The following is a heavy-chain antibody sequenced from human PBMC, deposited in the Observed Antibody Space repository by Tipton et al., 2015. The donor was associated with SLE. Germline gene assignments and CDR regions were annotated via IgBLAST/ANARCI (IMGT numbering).Heavy chain of an antibody. J-gene: IGHJ3*02. Sequence: LRLSCAVYGGPFSGYYWSWIRQPPGKGLGWIGEINHSGSTHYNPSLKSRVIISVDTSKNQLSLKLNSVTAADTTMYYCARNRGSGQQAAFEIWGQGTMVTVSS. CDR1: GGPFSGYY. V-gene: IGHV4-34*01. CDR3: ARNRGSGQQAAFEI. CDR2: INHSGST. D-gene: IGHD2-15*01.